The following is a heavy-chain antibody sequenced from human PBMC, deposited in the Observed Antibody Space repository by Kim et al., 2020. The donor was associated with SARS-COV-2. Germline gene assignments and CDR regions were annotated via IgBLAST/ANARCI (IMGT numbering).Heavy chain of an antibody. CDR2: IWYDGSNN. CDR3: ASGIAAAGRPLYY. Sequence: GGSLRLSCAASGLTFSSYGMHWDRQAPGKGLEWAAVIWYDGSNNYYADSVKGRFTISRDNSKNTLYLQMNSRRAEDTAVYYCASGIAAAGRPLYYWGQGTQVYFSS. J-gene: IGHJ4*02. CDR1: GLTFSSYG. V-gene: IGHV3-33*01. D-gene: IGHD6-13*01.